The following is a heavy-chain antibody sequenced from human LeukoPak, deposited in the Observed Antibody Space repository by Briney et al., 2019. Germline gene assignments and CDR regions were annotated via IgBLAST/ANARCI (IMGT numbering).Heavy chain of an antibody. J-gene: IGHJ4*02. CDR2: ISSSSGSIT. V-gene: IGHV3-48*01. D-gene: IGHD1-1*01. CDR1: GFTFSSYS. Sequence: GGSLRLSCADSGFTFSSYSMNWVRQAPGKGLEWVSYISSSSGSITYYADSVKGRFTISRDNDKNSLYLQMNSLRAEDTAVYYCARDLITTITFDSWGQGTLVTVSS. CDR3: ARDLITTITFDS.